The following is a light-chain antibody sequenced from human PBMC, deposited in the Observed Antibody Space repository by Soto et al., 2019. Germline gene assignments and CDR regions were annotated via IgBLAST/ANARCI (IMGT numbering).Light chain of an antibody. Sequence: EIVVTQSPATLSVSPGERATLSCRASQTVSSNLAWYQQKPGQAPRLVIYGASTRATGIPARFSGSGSGTDFTLTINSLQSEDFAVYYCQQYNNWPRTFGQGTKVDIK. J-gene: IGKJ1*01. CDR3: QQYNNWPRT. CDR2: GAS. CDR1: QTVSSN. V-gene: IGKV3-15*01.